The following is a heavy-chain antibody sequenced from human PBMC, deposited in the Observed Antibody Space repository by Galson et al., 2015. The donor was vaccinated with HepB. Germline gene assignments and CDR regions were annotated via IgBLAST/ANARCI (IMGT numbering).Heavy chain of an antibody. V-gene: IGHV3-9*01. Sequence: SLRLSCAASGFTFDDYAMHWVRQAPGKGLEWVSGISWNSGSIGYADSVKGRFTISRDNTKNSLYLQMNSLRAEDTALYYCAKSGCSSTRCYANWFDPWGQGTLVTVSS. CDR1: GFTFDDYA. CDR2: ISWNSGSI. J-gene: IGHJ5*02. D-gene: IGHD2-2*01. CDR3: AKSGCSSTRCYANWFDP.